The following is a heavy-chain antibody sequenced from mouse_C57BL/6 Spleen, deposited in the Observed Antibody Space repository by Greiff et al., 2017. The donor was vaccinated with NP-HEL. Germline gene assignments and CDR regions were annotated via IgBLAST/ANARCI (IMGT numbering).Heavy chain of an antibody. CDR2: INPSSGYT. Sequence: QVHVKQSGAELAKPGASVKLSCKASGYTFTSYWMHWVKQRPGQGLEWIGYINPSSGYTKYNQKFKDKATLTADKSSSTAYMQLSSLTYEDSAVYYCASLYDGYYDAMDYWGQGTSVTVSS. D-gene: IGHD2-3*01. CDR3: ASLYDGYYDAMDY. J-gene: IGHJ4*01. V-gene: IGHV1-7*01. CDR1: GYTFTSYW.